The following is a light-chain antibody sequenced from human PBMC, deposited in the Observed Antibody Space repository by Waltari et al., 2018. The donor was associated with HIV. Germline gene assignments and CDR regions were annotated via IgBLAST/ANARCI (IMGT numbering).Light chain of an antibody. V-gene: IGLV1-51*01. CDR3: GTWDTRVSEVV. J-gene: IGLJ3*02. CDR1: TSNIGTTY. Sequence: QSVLTQPPSVSAAPGQKVTIPCSGNTSNIGTTYMSWYQQVPGAAPKLLIYDSCKRPSGMPGRFSASKSGTSATLVITGLQTGDEADYDCGTWDTRVSEVVFGGGTKLTVL. CDR2: DSC.